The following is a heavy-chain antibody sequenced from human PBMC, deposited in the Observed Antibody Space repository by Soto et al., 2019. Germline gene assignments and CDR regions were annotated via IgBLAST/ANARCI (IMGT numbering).Heavy chain of an antibody. V-gene: IGHV3-30*18. CDR2: ISYDGSNK. Sequence: GGSLRLSCAASGFTFSSYGMHWVRQAPGKGLEWVAVISYDGSNKYYADSVKGRFTISRDNSKNTLYLQMNSLRAEDTAVYYCAKEIAARPGKDPYYYMDVWGKGTTVTVSS. J-gene: IGHJ6*03. CDR3: AKEIAARPGKDPYYYMDV. CDR1: GFTFSSYG. D-gene: IGHD6-6*01.